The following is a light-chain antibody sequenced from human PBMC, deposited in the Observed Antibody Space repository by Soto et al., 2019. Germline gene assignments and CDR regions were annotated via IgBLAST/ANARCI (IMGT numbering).Light chain of an antibody. J-gene: IGKJ4*01. CDR2: DAS. CDR1: QSVSSY. V-gene: IGKV3-11*01. CDR3: QQRSNWPELT. Sequence: EIVLTQSPATLSLSPGERATLSCRASQSVSSYLAWYQQKPGQAPRLLMYDASNRATGIPARFSGSGSGTDFTLTISSLESEDFAVYYCQQRSNWPELTFGGGTKVEIK.